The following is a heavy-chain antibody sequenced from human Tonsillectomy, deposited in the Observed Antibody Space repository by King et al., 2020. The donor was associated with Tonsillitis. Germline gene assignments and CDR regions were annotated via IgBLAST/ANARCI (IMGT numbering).Heavy chain of an antibody. CDR3: AKDRVGMLADAFDI. CDR2: ISDSGDRT. CDR1: GFTFSNYV. Sequence: QLVQSGGDLVQPGGSLRLSCAASGFTFSNYVMSWVRQAPGKGLEWVSGISDSGDRTYHADSVKGRFTISRDNSKITLYLQMSSLRAEDTAVYYCAKDRVGMLADAFDIWGQGTMVTVSS. D-gene: IGHD2-21*01. J-gene: IGHJ3*02. V-gene: IGHV3-23*04.